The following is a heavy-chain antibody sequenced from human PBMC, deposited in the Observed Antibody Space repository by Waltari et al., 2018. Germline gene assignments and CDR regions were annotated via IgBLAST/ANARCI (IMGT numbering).Heavy chain of an antibody. CDR3: ASGKEGSGWNAFDI. D-gene: IGHD6-19*01. CDR1: GFTFSDHY. Sequence: EVQLVESGGGLVQPGGSLRLSCAASGFTFSDHYMDWVRQAPGRGVEWVSRTINKSNSNTTEYAASVKGRITISKEDSKNALYLQMNSRKTEDTAVYYCASGKEGSGWNAFDIWGQGTMVTVSS. J-gene: IGHJ3*02. V-gene: IGHV3-72*01. CDR2: TINKSNSNTT.